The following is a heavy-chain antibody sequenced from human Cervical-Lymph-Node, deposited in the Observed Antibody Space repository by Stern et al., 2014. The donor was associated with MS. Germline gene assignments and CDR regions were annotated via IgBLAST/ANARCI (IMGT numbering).Heavy chain of an antibody. V-gene: IGHV5-51*01. CDR3: ARHRGGGDSFDF. CDR2: IFPGDSDT. Sequence: EVQLVESGAEVRKPGESLNISCKGSGYRFSSYWVGWVRQMPGKGLEWLGIIFPGDSDTRSSPSFQGQVTISADKSTNTAYLRWSSLKASDTAMYYCARHRGGGDSFDFWGHGTLVTVSS. CDR1: GYRFSSYW. D-gene: IGHD2-21*01. J-gene: IGHJ4*01.